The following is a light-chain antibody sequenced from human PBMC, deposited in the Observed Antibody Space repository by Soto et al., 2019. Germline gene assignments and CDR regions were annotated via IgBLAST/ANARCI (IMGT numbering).Light chain of an antibody. CDR1: QSISSY. V-gene: IGKV1-39*01. CDR2: AAS. Sequence: DIQITQSPSSLSASVGDRVTITCRASQSISSYLNWYQKKPGKAPQLLIYAASTLQRGVPSRFSGSGSGTDFTLTIGSLQPEDSATYYCQQSYSPPPITFGQGTRLEIK. CDR3: QQSYSPPPIT. J-gene: IGKJ5*01.